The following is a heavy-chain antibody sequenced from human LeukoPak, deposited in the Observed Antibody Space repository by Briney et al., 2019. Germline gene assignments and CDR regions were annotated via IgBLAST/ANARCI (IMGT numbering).Heavy chain of an antibody. Sequence: GTSLRLSCAASGFTFSSYGMHWVRQAPGKGLDWVAVISYNGINAQYADSVKGRFTISRDSSKNTLFLQMNSLTTEDTAVYYCAKDGDIVSTILPDYWGQGTLVTVSS. CDR1: GFTFSSYG. D-gene: IGHD5/OR15-5a*01. V-gene: IGHV3-30*18. CDR3: AKDGDIVSTILPDY. CDR2: ISYNGINA. J-gene: IGHJ4*02.